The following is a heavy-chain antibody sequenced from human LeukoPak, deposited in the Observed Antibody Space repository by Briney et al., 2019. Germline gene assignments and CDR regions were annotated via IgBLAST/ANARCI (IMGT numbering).Heavy chain of an antibody. J-gene: IGHJ4*02. V-gene: IGHV4-39*07. CDR2: INHSGST. CDR1: GGSISSSSYY. CDR3: ARPNINYYYDSSKVGVFGY. Sequence: KPSETLSLTCTVSGGSISSSSYYWGWIRQPPGKGLEWIGEINHSGSTNYNPSLKSRVTISVDTSKNQFSLKLSSVTAADTAVYYCARPNINYYYDSSKVGVFGYWGQGTLVTVSS. D-gene: IGHD3-22*01.